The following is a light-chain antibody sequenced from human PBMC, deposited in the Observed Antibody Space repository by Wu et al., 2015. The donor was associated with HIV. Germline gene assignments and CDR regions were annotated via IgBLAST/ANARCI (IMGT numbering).Light chain of an antibody. CDR1: QSVSSTY. V-gene: IGKV3-20*01. Sequence: EIVLTQSPGTLSLSPGEGATLSCRASQSVSSTYLAWYQQKPGQAPRLLIYGASSRATGIPDRFSGSGSGTDFIFTISRLEPEDFAVYYCQQYGISPRTFGQGTEGGN. CDR3: QQYGISPRT. CDR2: GAS. J-gene: IGKJ1*01.